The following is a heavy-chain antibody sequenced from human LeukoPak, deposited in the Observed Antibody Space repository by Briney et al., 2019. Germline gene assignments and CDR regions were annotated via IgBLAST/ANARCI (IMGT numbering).Heavy chain of an antibody. D-gene: IGHD6-19*01. V-gene: IGHV3-7*03. CDR2: IKQDGSEK. CDR3: ARVSSGWYPFDY. Sequence: PGESLRLSCAASGFTFSSYWMSWVRQPPGKGLEWVANIKQDGSEKYYVDSVKGRFTISRDNAKNSLYLQMNSLRAEDTAVYYCARVSSGWYPFDYWGQGTLVTVSS. J-gene: IGHJ4*02. CDR1: GFTFSSYW.